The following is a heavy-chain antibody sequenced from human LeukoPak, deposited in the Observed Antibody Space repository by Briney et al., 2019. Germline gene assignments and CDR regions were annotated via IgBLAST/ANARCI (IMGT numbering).Heavy chain of an antibody. CDR1: GGSISSGGYF. CDR3: ARSPRYSYVKGGWFDP. Sequence: PSETLSLTCTVSGGSISSGGYFWSWIRQPPGKGLEWIGYIYHSGSTYYNPSLKSRVTISLDGSKNQFSLKLSSVTAADTAVYYCARSPRYSYVKGGWFDPWGQGTLVTVSS. CDR2: IYHSGST. D-gene: IGHD5-18*01. V-gene: IGHV4-30-2*01. J-gene: IGHJ5*02.